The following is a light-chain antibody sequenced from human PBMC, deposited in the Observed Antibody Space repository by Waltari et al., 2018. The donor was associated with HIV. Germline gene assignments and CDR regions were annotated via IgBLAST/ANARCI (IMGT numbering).Light chain of an antibody. CDR1: QGITDY. V-gene: IGKV1-27*01. J-gene: IGKJ1*01. CDR2: AAS. Sequence: DIQMTQSPSSLSASVGDRVTITCRASQGITDYLAWYQQKPGKVPKLLIYAASTLQSVVPSRFSGSGSGTDFTLTITSLQPEDVATYYCQKYNSGQWTFGQGTKVEI. CDR3: QKYNSGQWT.